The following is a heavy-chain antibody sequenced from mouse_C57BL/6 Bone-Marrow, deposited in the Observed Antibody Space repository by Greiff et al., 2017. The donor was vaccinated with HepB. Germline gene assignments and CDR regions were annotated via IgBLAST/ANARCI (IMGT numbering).Heavy chain of an antibody. CDR1: GFTFTDYG. V-gene: IGHV5-17*01. CDR3: ASRGLVRVYFDC. D-gene: IGHD3-1*01. Sequence: VQRVQSGAGLVKPGGSLKISCTASGFTFTDYGINWVRQAPGKGLEWVADISSGSGTTNYTDTVKSRSTISRDNAKSTVFLQMNSLRSEDTAMYYCASRGLVRVYFDCWGQGITLTV. J-gene: IGHJ2*01. CDR2: ISSGSGTT.